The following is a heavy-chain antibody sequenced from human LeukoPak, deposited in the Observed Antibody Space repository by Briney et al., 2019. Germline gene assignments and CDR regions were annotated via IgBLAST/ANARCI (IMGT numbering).Heavy chain of an antibody. CDR3: ARGTIAASDP. V-gene: IGHV4-61*05. J-gene: IGHJ5*02. D-gene: IGHD6-13*01. Sequence: PSETLSLTCTVSGDSISRSTYYWAWIRQPPGKGLEWIGYIYYSGSTNYNPSLKSRVTISVDTSKNQFSLKLSSVTAADTAVYYCARGTIAASDPWGQGTLVTVSS. CDR1: GDSISRSTYY. CDR2: IYYSGST.